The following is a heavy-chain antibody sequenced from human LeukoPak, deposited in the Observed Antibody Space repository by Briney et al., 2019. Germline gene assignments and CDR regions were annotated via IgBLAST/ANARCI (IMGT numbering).Heavy chain of an antibody. J-gene: IGHJ5*02. CDR3: ARSKSWFPFDA. D-gene: IGHD3-10*01. CDR2: SSVSGNTI. Sequence: QPGGSLRLSCAASGFIFSTYNMNWIRQVPGKGLEWVSFSSVSGNTIYYADSVKGRFTISRDNANNSVSLEMNSLRADDTAVYYCARSKSWFPFDAWGQGILVIVSS. CDR1: GFIFSTYN. V-gene: IGHV3-48*03.